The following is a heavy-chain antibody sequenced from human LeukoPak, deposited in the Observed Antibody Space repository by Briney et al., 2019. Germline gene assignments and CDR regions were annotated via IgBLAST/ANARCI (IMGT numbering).Heavy chain of an antibody. CDR2: ISHYSRTT. D-gene: IGHD3-3*01. CDR1: GFRISGYS. Sequence: PGGSLRLSCVASGFRISGYSFNWVRQVPGKGLEWVSFISHYSRTTYYADSVKGRFTISRDNTESSVYLQMNSLKAEDTGIYYCAREALRTSIDSWGRGTLVSVSS. V-gene: IGHV3-48*04. CDR3: AREALRTSIDS. J-gene: IGHJ4*02.